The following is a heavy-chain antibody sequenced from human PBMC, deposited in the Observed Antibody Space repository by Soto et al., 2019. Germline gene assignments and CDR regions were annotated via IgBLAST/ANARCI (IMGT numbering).Heavy chain of an antibody. D-gene: IGHD1-26*01. CDR2: IRSRANNFAT. Sequence: LRLSCAASGFIFSGSAIHWVRQASGKGLEWVGRIRSRANNFATSSAASVKGRFTFSRDDSKNTAYLQMNTLKPEDTAVYYCARGQGATIGDYYYHGMDVWGQGTTVTVSS. J-gene: IGHJ6*02. CDR1: GFIFSGSA. CDR3: ARGQGATIGDYYYHGMDV. V-gene: IGHV3-73*01.